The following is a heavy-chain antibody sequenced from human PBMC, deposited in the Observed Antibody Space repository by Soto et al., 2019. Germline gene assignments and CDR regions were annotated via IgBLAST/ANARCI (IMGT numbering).Heavy chain of an antibody. D-gene: IGHD5-18*01. CDR1: GGSISSSSYY. CDR2: IYYSGST. Sequence: QLQLQESGPGLVKPSETLSLTCTVSGGSISSSSYYWGWIRQPPGKGLEWIGSIYYSGSTYYNPSLKSRVTISVDTSKNQFSLKLSSVTAADTAVYYCARVDTAMVITLGGGESYYFDYWGQGTLVTVSS. V-gene: IGHV4-39*01. CDR3: ARVDTAMVITLGGGESYYFDY. J-gene: IGHJ4*02.